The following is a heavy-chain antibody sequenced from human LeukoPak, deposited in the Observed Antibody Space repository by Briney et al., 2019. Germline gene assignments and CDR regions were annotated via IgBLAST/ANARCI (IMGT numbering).Heavy chain of an antibody. Sequence: GGSLRLSCAASGFTFSSYAMSWVRQAPGKGLEWVSSVGGSGGSTYYADSVKGRFTISRDNSKNTLYLQMNSLRVEDTAVYYCAKRERESYNYGYPDFWGQGTRVTVSS. V-gene: IGHV3-23*01. D-gene: IGHD5-18*01. J-gene: IGHJ4*02. CDR1: GFTFSSYA. CDR2: VGGSGGST. CDR3: AKRERESYNYGYPDF.